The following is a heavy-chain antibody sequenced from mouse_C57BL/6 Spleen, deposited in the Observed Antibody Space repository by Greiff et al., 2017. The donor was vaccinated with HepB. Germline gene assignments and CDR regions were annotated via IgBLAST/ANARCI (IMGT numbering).Heavy chain of an antibody. CDR2: INPYNGGT. V-gene: IGHV1-19*01. J-gene: IGHJ3*01. Sequence: VEPGASVKMSCKASGYTFTDYYMNWVKQSHGKSLEWIGVINPYNGGTSYNQKFKGKATLTVDKSSSTAYMELNSLTSEDSAVYYCARDPGAYWGQGTLVTVSA. CDR3: ARDPGAY. CDR1: GYTFTDYY.